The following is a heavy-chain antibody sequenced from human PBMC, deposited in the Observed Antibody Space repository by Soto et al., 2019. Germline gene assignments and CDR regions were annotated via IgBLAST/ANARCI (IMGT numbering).Heavy chain of an antibody. J-gene: IGHJ4*02. CDR2: IYYSGST. Sequence: QVQLQESGPGLVKPSQTLSLTCTVSVGSISSGGYYCSGCCQHPGQGLEWIVYIYYSGSTYYNPSLKTRVTISVDTAKDPFSLKLRSVTAEDTAVYYCARGVIHWGQGNRVIVSS. CDR1: VGSISSGGYY. V-gene: IGHV4-31*03. D-gene: IGHD4-4*01. CDR3: ARGVIH.